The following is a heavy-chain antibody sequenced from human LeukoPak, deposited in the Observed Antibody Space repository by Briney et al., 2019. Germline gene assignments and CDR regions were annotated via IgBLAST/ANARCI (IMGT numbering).Heavy chain of an antibody. CDR1: GFTFSNYA. D-gene: IGHD1-1*01. Sequence: GGSLRLSCTASGFTFSNYAMNWVRQAPGKGLEWVSGMSGSGARTYFAVSVKGRFTISRDNSRNTQYLQMNILRAEDTAVYYCAKGTVTLDGDDAFDVWGQGTMVTVSS. CDR3: AKGTVTLDGDDAFDV. J-gene: IGHJ3*01. CDR2: MSGSGART. V-gene: IGHV3-23*01.